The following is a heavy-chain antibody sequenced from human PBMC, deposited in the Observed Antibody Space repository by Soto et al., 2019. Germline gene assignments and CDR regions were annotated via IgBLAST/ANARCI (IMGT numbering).Heavy chain of an antibody. CDR1: GGTFSSYA. V-gene: IGHV1-69*06. Sequence: QVQLVQSGAEVKKPGSSVKVSCKASGGTFSSYAISWVRQAPGQGLEWMGGIIPIFGTANYAQKFQGRVTITADKSTSTAYMELSSLRSEDTAVDYCVRDRYGSGCYNSPYYYYGMDVWGQGTTVTVSS. CDR3: VRDRYGSGCYNSPYYYYGMDV. J-gene: IGHJ6*02. CDR2: IIPIFGTA. D-gene: IGHD3-10*01.